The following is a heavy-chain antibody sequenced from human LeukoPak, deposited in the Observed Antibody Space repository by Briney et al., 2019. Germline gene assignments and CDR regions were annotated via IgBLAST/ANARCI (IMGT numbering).Heavy chain of an antibody. D-gene: IGHD1-26*01. CDR3: ARLSGSWAFDV. J-gene: IGHJ3*01. CDR2: IYPGGSDT. CDR1: GYSFTNFY. Sequence: GESLKISCKGSGYSFTNFYIGWVRQMPGKGLEWMGIIYPGGSDTRFSPSFQGQVTISADKSISTAYLQWSSLKASDSAIYYCARLSGSWAFDVWGQGTVVHVSS. V-gene: IGHV5-51*01.